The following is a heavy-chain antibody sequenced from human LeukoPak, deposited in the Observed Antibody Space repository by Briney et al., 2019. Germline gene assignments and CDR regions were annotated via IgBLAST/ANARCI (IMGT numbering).Heavy chain of an antibody. CDR2: ISWNSGSI. J-gene: IGHJ4*02. CDR1: GFTFDDYA. Sequence: GRSLRLSCAASGFTFDDYAMHWVRQAPGKGLEWVSGISWNSGSIGYADSVKGRFTISRDNAKNSLYLQMNSLRAEDTALYYCASPIAVAGTRFDYWGQGTLVTVSS. D-gene: IGHD6-19*01. CDR3: ASPIAVAGTRFDY. V-gene: IGHV3-9*01.